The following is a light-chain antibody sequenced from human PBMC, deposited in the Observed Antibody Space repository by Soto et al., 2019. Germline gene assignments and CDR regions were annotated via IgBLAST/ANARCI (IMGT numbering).Light chain of an antibody. V-gene: IGLV8-61*01. J-gene: IGLJ2*01. Sequence: QTVVTQEPSFSVSPGRTVTLTCGLTSGSVSTNHYPNWYQQTPGQAPRALIYSTNTRSSGVPDRFSGSILGNKAALTITGAQADDESDYYCMLYMGGGISVFGGGTKVTVL. CDR3: MLYMGGGISV. CDR2: STN. CDR1: SGSVSTNHY.